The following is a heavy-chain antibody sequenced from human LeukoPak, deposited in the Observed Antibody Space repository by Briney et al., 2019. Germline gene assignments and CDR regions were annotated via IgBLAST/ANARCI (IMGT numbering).Heavy chain of an antibody. J-gene: IGHJ4*02. CDR1: GFTFSSYS. Sequence: GGSLRLSCAASGFTFSSYSMNWVRQAPGKGLEWVSYISSSSSTIYYADSVKGRFTISRDNSKNTLYLQMNSLRAEDTAVYYCARRGIYSSGWYFDYWGQGTLVTVSS. CDR3: ARRGIYSSGWYFDY. D-gene: IGHD6-19*01. CDR2: ISSSSSTI. V-gene: IGHV3-48*01.